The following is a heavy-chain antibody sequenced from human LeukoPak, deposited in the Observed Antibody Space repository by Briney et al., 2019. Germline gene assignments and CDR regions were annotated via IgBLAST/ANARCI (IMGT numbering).Heavy chain of an antibody. CDR2: INTDGSST. V-gene: IGHV3-74*01. J-gene: IGHJ4*02. CDR3: ARVGYCSSSSCYVVDY. CDR1: GFTFSSYW. D-gene: IGHD2-2*01. Sequence: GGSLRLSCAAPGFTFSSYWMHWVRQAPGKWLVWVSRINTDGSSTNFADSVKGRFTISRDNAKNTLYLQMNSLRAEDTAVYYCARVGYCSSSSCYVVDYWGQGTLVTVSS.